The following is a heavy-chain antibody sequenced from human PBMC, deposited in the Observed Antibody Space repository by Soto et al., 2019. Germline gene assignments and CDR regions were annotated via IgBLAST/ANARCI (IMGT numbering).Heavy chain of an antibody. CDR3: ARGTPYYSDSSVYFDY. D-gene: IGHD3-22*01. V-gene: IGHV3-30-3*01. CDR1: GFTFSSYA. J-gene: IGHJ4*02. CDR2: ISSDGSSK. Sequence: GGSLRLSCAASGFTFSSYAMQWVRQAPGKGLEWVAGISSDGSSKYYVDSVKGRFTISRDNSKNTLYLQMNSLRAEETAVYYCARGTPYYSDSSVYFDYWGLEPLVTVPS.